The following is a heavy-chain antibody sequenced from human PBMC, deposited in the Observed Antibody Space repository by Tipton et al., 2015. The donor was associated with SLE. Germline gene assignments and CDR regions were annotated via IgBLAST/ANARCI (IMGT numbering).Heavy chain of an antibody. CDR3: ARDLGSLWSRYGLDI. V-gene: IGHV4-4*07. CDR2: VYNSGTS. J-gene: IGHJ6*02. Sequence: TLSLTCTVSGGSIGNNQWSWIRQPAGRGLEWIGRVYNSGTSRYNPSLKSRVVVAMDASKNQVSLKLRSVTAADTAVYYCARDLGSLWSRYGLDIWGQGP. D-gene: IGHD2-21*01. CDR1: GGSIGNNQ.